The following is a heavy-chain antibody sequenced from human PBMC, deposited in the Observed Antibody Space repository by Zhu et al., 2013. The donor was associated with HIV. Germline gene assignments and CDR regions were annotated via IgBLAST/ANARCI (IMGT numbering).Heavy chain of an antibody. Sequence: SGAHLKRPGASMKVSCTASGYSFVRFYVHWVRQVPGKRLEWMGWINPQNGGTLYGQNFQGRVTMSRDTSFTTAFMQLTGLTPDDTATYYCARDETYWGQGTLVTVSS. CDR2: INPQNGGT. CDR3: ARDETY. J-gene: IGHJ4*02. V-gene: IGHV1-2*02. CDR1: GYSFVRFY.